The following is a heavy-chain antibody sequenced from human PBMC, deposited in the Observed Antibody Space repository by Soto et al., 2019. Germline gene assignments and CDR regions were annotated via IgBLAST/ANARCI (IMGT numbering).Heavy chain of an antibody. D-gene: IGHD2-2*01. CDR2: ISSSGSTI. CDR1: GFTFSDYY. V-gene: IGHV3-11*01. J-gene: IGHJ1*01. Sequence: QVQLVESGGGLVKPGGSLRLSCAASGFTFSDYYMSWIRQAPGKGLEWVSYISSSGSTIYYADFVKGRFSISRDNAKNSLYLQINSLRAEVTAVYYCARLCSSTSCYGYWGQGNLVTVCS. CDR3: ARLCSSTSCYGY.